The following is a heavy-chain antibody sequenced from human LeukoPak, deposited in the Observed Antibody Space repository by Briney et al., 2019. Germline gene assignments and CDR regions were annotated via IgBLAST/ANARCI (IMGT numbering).Heavy chain of an antibody. CDR3: AKDPPLRLGELSLD. Sequence: GGSLRLSCAASGFTFSSYWMSWVRQAPGKGLEWVSAISGSGGSTYYADSVKGRFTISRDNSKNTLYLQMNSLRAEDTAVYYCAKDPPLRLGELSLDWGQGTLVTVSS. D-gene: IGHD3-16*02. V-gene: IGHV3-23*01. CDR1: GFTFSSYW. CDR2: ISGSGGST. J-gene: IGHJ4*02.